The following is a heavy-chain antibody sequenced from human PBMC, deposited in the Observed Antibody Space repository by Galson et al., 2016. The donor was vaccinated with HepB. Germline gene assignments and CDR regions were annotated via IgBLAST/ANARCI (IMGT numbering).Heavy chain of an antibody. CDR1: GFTLSSHW. V-gene: IGHV3-74*01. Sequence: SLRLSCAASGFTLSSHWMHWVRQAPGKGLVWVSRFNSDGSSTSYADSVRGRFIISRDNAKNTLYLQMNSLRAEDTAVYYCVRATVARPRRYYFYGMDVWGQGTTVTVSS. CDR3: VRATVARPRRYYFYGMDV. J-gene: IGHJ6*02. CDR2: FNSDGSST. D-gene: IGHD6-6*01.